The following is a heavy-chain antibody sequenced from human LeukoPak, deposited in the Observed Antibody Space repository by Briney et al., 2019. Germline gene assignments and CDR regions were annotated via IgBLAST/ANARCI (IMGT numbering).Heavy chain of an antibody. CDR3: AKDGDWAFDD. D-gene: IGHD2-21*02. V-gene: IGHV3-30*02. CDR1: GFSFSSHG. CDR2: IRNVGNDK. Sequence: GGSLRLSCAASGFSFSSHGMSWVRQAPGKGLEWVAFIRNVGNDKYYADSVKGRFFISRDNSKNTLPLQMNSLRVEDTAVYYCAKDGDWAFDDWAQGTLVSVSS. J-gene: IGHJ4*02.